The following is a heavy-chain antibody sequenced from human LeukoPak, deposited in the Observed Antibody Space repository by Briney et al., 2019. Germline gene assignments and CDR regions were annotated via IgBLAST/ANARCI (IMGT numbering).Heavy chain of an antibody. Sequence: SETLSLTCTVSGGSISSSSYYWGWIRQPPGKGLEWIGSIYYSRSTYYNPSLKSRVTISVDTSKNQFSLKLSSVTAADTAVYYCARDRSGKQWRGNKNYYYYMDVWGKGTTVTVSS. CDR1: GGSISSSSYY. CDR2: IYYSRST. CDR3: ARDRSGKQWRGNKNYYYYMDV. J-gene: IGHJ6*03. D-gene: IGHD6-19*01. V-gene: IGHV4-39*02.